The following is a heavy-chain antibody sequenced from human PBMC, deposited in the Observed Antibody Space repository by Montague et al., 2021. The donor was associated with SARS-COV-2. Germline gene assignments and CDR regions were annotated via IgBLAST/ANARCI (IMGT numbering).Heavy chain of an antibody. D-gene: IGHD3/OR15-3a*01. Sequence: TLSLTCTVSGGSISSGSYYWSWIRQPAGKGLEWIGRIYTSGSTNYNPSLRTRVAMSVDTSKNQVSLKLSSVTAADTAVYYCGRAYWTGFGCYGGRGVGLYHVNYYMDVWGKGTAVTVSS. J-gene: IGHJ6*03. V-gene: IGHV4-61*02. CDR2: IYTSGST. CDR3: GRAYWTGFGCYGGRGVGLYHVNYYMDV. CDR1: GGSISSGSYY.